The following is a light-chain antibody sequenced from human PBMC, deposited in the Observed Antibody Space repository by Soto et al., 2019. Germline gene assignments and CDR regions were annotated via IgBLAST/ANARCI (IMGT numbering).Light chain of an antibody. CDR3: QQYSDWPSIT. J-gene: IGKJ5*01. V-gene: IGKV3-15*01. CDR2: GVS. Sequence: EIVMTQSPETLSVSAGERATLSCRATQSISSYLAWYQLKPGQALRLLIYGVSTRATGIPARFSGSGSGTEFTLTISSLQSEEVAVYYCQQYSDWPSITFGQGTRLEIK. CDR1: QSISSY.